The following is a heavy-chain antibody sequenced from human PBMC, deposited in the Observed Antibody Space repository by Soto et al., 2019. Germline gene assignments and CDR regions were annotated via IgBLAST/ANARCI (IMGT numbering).Heavy chain of an antibody. Sequence: GWSLRLSCVASGFTFSDYDMHWVRQVTGKGLEWVSTISTAGDTYYPGSVKGRFTISRENAKNSLFLQMNSLRAEDTAVYYCARLVVEPTYYYYYGMAVWGQGTTVTVSS. J-gene: IGHJ6*02. V-gene: IGHV3-13*01. CDR1: GFTFSDYD. CDR3: ARLVVEPTYYYYYGMAV. CDR2: ISTAGDT. D-gene: IGHD3-22*01.